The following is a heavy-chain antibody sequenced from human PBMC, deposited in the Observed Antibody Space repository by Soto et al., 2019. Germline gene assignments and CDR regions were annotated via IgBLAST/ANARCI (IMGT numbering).Heavy chain of an antibody. Sequence: GGSLRLSCAASGFTFSSYGMHWVRQAPGKGLEWVAVIWYDGSNKYYADSVKGRFTISRDNSKNTLYLQMNSLRAEDTAVYYCARDGDIVVVPAAMPGVDYYYYMDVWGKGTTVTVSS. CDR1: GFTFSSYG. D-gene: IGHD2-2*01. V-gene: IGHV3-33*01. CDR3: ARDGDIVVVPAAMPGVDYYYYMDV. J-gene: IGHJ6*03. CDR2: IWYDGSNK.